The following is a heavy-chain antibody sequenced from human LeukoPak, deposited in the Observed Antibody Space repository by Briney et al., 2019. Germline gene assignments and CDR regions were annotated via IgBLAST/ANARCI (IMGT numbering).Heavy chain of an antibody. V-gene: IGHV4-34*01. Sequence: SETLSLTCAVYGGSFSGYYWSWIRQPPGKGLEWIGEINHSGSTNYNPSLKSRVTISVDTSKNQFSLKLSSVTAADTAVYYCATGGRNSGDHWYDPWGQGTLVTVSS. CDR3: ATGGRNSGDHWYDP. CDR2: INHSGST. CDR1: GGSFSGYY. J-gene: IGHJ5*02. D-gene: IGHD3-10*01.